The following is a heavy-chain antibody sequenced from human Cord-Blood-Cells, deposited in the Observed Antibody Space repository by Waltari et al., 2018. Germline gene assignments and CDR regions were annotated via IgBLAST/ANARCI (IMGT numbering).Heavy chain of an antibody. CDR3: ARFGYSSFFDY. J-gene: IGHJ4*02. CDR1: GGSFSGYY. V-gene: IGHV4-34*01. CDR2: INHSGST. Sequence: QVQLQQWGAGLLKPSEPLSLTCAVYGGSFSGYYWSWIRQPPGKGLEWIGEINHSGSTNYNPSLKSRVTISVDTSKNQFSLKLSSVTAADTAVYYCARFGYSSFFDYWGQGTLVTVSS. D-gene: IGHD6-13*01.